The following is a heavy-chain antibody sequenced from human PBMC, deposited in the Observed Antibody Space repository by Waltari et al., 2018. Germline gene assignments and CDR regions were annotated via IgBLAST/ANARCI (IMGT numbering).Heavy chain of an antibody. D-gene: IGHD6-13*01. CDR3: AKVGGIAAAEFQFDF. V-gene: IGHV3-23*01. J-gene: IGHJ4*02. Sequence: EVQLLESGGGLVQPGGSLRLSCAPLGFTFFSFAGSWVRQAPGKGLEWVSSISGPGLTTFYADSVKGRFSISRDNSKNTLYLQINGLRADDTAVYYCAKVGGIAAAEFQFDFWGRGTLVTVSS. CDR1: GFTFFSFA. CDR2: ISGPGLTT.